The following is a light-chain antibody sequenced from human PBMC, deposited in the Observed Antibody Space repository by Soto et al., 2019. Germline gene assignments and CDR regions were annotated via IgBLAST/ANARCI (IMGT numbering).Light chain of an antibody. CDR1: QSVNIY. V-gene: IGKV3D-15*01. CDR2: GAS. J-gene: IGKJ4*01. Sequence: EIVMTQSPATLSVSPGERATLSCRASQSVNIYLAWYQQKPGQAPRLLIFGASSRDTGIPARFSGSGSGTEFNLTISSLQAEDFAVYFCQQYDDWLRLTFGEGTKLEIK. CDR3: QQYDDWLRLT.